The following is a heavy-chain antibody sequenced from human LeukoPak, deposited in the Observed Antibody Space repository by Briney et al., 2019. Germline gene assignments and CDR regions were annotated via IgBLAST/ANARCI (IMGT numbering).Heavy chain of an antibody. CDR1: GGSISSYY. CDR2: IYTSGST. V-gene: IGHV4-4*07. J-gene: IGHJ4*02. D-gene: IGHD3-22*01. CDR3: ARDGGNDSSGYFYYFDY. Sequence: KPSETLSLTCTASGGSISSYYWSWIRQPAGKGLEWIGRIYTSGSTNYNPSLKSRVTMSVDTSKNQFSLKLSSVTAADTAVYYCARDGGNDSSGYFYYFDYWGQGTLVTVSS.